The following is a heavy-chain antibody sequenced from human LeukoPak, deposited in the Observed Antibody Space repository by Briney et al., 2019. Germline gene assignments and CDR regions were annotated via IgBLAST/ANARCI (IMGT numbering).Heavy chain of an antibody. J-gene: IGHJ6*03. Sequence: ASETLSLTCTVSGGSISSSSYYGGWIRQPPGKGLEWVGSIYYSGSTYYNPSLKSRVTISVDTSKNQFSLKLSSVTAADTAVYYCARVRLPPYYYYFYYMDVWGTGTTVTVSS. CDR3: ARVRLPPYYYYFYYMDV. D-gene: IGHD5-18*01. CDR2: IYYSGST. CDR1: GGSISSSSYY. V-gene: IGHV4-39*01.